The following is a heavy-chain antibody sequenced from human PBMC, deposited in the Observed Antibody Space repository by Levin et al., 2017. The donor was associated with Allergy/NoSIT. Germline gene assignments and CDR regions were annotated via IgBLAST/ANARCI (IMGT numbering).Heavy chain of an antibody. CDR2: IYYSGST. CDR3: ARPSYSSGGYEDAFDI. CDR1: GGSISSSSYY. D-gene: IGHD6-19*01. J-gene: IGHJ3*02. Sequence: SETLSLTCTVSGGSISSSSYYWGWIRQPPGKGLEWIGSIYYSGSTYYNPSLKSRVTISVDTSKNQFSLKLSSVTAADTAVYYCARPSYSSGGYEDAFDIWGQGTMVTVSS. V-gene: IGHV4-39*01.